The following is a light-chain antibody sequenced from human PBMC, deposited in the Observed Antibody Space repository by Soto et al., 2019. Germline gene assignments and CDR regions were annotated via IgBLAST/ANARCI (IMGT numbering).Light chain of an antibody. CDR1: SSELGDDKY. V-gene: IGLV2-14*03. CDR3: SSFTSRHTLV. CDR2: AVR. Sequence: QSALTQPASVSGSPGQSITISCTGASSELGDDKYVSWYQQHPGKAPKFIIYAVRNRPSGISDRFSGSKSGNTASLPISGLQPEDEADYYCSSFTSRHTLVFGGGTKLTVL. J-gene: IGLJ2*01.